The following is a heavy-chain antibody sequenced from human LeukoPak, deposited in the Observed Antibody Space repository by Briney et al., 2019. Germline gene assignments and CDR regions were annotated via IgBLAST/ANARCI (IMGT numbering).Heavy chain of an antibody. CDR1: GFTFSSYA. D-gene: IGHD3-22*01. CDR2: IKQDGSEK. Sequence: GGSLRLSCSASGFTFSSYAMHWVRQAPGKGLEWVASIKQDGSEKYYVDSVKGRFTISRDNAKNSLYLQMNSLRAEDTAVYYCARGYPYDSSGADYWGQGTLVTVSS. V-gene: IGHV3-7*05. J-gene: IGHJ4*02. CDR3: ARGYPYDSSGADY.